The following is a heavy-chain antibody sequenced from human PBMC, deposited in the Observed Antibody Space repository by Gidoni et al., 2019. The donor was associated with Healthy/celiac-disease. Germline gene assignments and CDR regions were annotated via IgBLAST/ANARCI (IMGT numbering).Heavy chain of an antibody. J-gene: IGHJ4*02. CDR1: GFTFSSYW. D-gene: IGHD6-6*01. V-gene: IGHV3-7*04. CDR2: IKQDGSEK. CDR3: ARDGSSSYFDY. Sequence: EVQLVASGGGLVQPGGSLSLSCAASGFTFSSYWMSWVRQAPGKGLEWVANIKQDGSEKYYVDSVKGRFTISRDNAKNSLYLQMNSLRAEDTAVYYCARDGSSSYFDYWGQGTLVTVSS.